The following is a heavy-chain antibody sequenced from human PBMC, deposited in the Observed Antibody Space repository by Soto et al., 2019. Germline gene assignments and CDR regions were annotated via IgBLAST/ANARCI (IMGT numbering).Heavy chain of an antibody. D-gene: IGHD6-19*01. J-gene: IGHJ4*02. CDR1: GYTFTTYG. CDR2: INGYNGNT. V-gene: IGHV1-18*01. Sequence: QVQLVQSGAEVKKPGASVKVSCKASGYTFTTYGISWVQQAPGQGLEWMGWINGYNGNTNYAQKLQGRVTMTTDTSTCTAYMELGSFIHDVTSLYYCASDPVAGTYLHYWGQGTLVTVSS. CDR3: ASDPVAGTYLHY.